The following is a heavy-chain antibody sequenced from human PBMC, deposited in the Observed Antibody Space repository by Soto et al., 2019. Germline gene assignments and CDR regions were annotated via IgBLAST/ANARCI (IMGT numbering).Heavy chain of an antibody. V-gene: IGHV4-30-4*01. CDR3: ARELYYYGSGSYYNAPRFDP. CDR2: IYYSGST. CDR1: GGSISSGNYY. D-gene: IGHD3-10*01. J-gene: IGHJ5*02. Sequence: TSETLSLTCTVSGGSISSGNYYWSWIRQPPGKGLEWIGYIYYSGSTYYSPSLKSRVTISVDTSKNQFSLKLSSVTAADTAVYYCARELYYYGSGSYYNAPRFDPWGQGTLVTVS.